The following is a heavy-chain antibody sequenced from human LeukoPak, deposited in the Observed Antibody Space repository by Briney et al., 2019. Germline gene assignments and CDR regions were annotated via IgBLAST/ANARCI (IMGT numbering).Heavy chain of an antibody. CDR1: GYTFTGYY. Sequence: ASVKVSCKASGYTFTGYYMHWVRQAPGQGLEWMGWINPNSGGTNYAQKFQGRVTMTRDTSISTAYMELSRLRSDDTAVYYCARSDSSSWLRSFDYWGQGTLVTVSS. J-gene: IGHJ4*02. CDR3: ARSDSSSWLRSFDY. CDR2: INPNSGGT. D-gene: IGHD6-13*01. V-gene: IGHV1-2*02.